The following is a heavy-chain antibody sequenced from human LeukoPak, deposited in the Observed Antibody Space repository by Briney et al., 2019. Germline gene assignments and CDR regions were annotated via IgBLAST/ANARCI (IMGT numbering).Heavy chain of an antibody. CDR1: GGSISSYY. D-gene: IGHD3-3*01. J-gene: IGHJ5*02. Sequence: SETLSLTCTVSGGSISSYYWSWIRQPPGKGLEWIGYIYYSGGTNYNPSLKSRVTISVDTSKNQFSLKLSSVTAADTAVYYCARVYDFWSGYYSINWFDPWGQGTLVTVSS. CDR3: ARVYDFWSGYYSINWFDP. CDR2: IYYSGGT. V-gene: IGHV4-59*01.